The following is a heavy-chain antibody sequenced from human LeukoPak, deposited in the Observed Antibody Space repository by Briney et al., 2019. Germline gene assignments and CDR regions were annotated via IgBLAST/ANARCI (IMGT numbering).Heavy chain of an antibody. Sequence: SETLSLTCTVSGGSISSYYWSWIRQPPGKGLEWIGYIYYTGSTNYNPSLQSRVTISVDTSKNQFSLKLTSVTAADTAVYYCARDFYDDYWGQGTLVTVSS. CDR2: IYYTGST. V-gene: IGHV4-59*01. D-gene: IGHD3-3*01. CDR3: ARDFYDDY. J-gene: IGHJ4*02. CDR1: GGSISSYY.